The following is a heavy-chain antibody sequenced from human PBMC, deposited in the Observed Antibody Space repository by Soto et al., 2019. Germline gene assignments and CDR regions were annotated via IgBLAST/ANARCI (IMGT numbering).Heavy chain of an antibody. CDR3: EKDPERGYSYGYGY. J-gene: IGHJ4*02. CDR2: ISYDGSNK. Sequence: PGGSLRLSCAASGFTFSSYGMHWVRQAPGKGLEWVAVISYDGSNKYYADSVKGRFTISRDNSKNTLYLQMNSLRAEDTAVYYCEKDPERGYSYGYGYWGQGTLVTVSS. D-gene: IGHD5-18*01. CDR1: GFTFSSYG. V-gene: IGHV3-30*18.